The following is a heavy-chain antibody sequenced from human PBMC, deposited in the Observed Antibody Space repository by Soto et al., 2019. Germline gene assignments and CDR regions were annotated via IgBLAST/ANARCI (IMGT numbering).Heavy chain of an antibody. CDR1: GLSLTTGGMG. CDR2: IYWDDDK. J-gene: IGHJ3*02. D-gene: IGHD3-22*01. V-gene: IGHV2-5*02. Sequence: SGPTLVNPTQTLTLTCTFSGLSLTTGGMGVAWIRQPPGKALEWLALIYWDDDKRYSPSLKSRLTITTDTSKNQVVLTVADMEAVDTATYYCACSPRYYSDSRRQKAGAFDIWGPGTLVTVSS. CDR3: ACSPRYYSDSRRQKAGAFDI.